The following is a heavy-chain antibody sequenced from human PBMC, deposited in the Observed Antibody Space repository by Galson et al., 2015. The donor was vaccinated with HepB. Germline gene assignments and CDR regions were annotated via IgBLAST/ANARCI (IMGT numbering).Heavy chain of an antibody. J-gene: IGHJ6*02. CDR3: AVPMLTPYDYGMDV. D-gene: IGHD3-16*01. CDR1: GYTFTGYY. CDR2: INPNSGGT. Sequence: SVKVSCKASGYTFTGYYMHWVRQAPGQGLEWMGRINPNSGGTNYAQKFQGRVTMTRDTSISTAYMELSRLRSDDTAVYYCAVPMLTPYDYGMDVWGQGTTVTVSS. V-gene: IGHV1-2*06.